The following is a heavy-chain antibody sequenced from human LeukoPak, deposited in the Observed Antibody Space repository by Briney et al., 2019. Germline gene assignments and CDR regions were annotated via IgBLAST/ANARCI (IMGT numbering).Heavy chain of an antibody. CDR1: GFTFSIYW. J-gene: IGHJ3*02. Sequence: AGGSLRLSCAASGFTFSIYWMTWVRQAPGKGLEWVANIKQDGSEKYCVDSVKGRFTISRDNAKNSLYLQMNSLRAEDTAVYHCARDWHHSDSRDYAFDIWGQGTMVTVSS. CDR2: IKQDGSEK. V-gene: IGHV3-7*01. D-gene: IGHD3-22*01. CDR3: ARDWHHSDSRDYAFDI.